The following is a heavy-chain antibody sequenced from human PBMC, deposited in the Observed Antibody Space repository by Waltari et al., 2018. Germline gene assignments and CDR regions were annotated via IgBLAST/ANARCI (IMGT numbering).Heavy chain of an antibody. CDR2: IIPILGIA. Sequence: QVQLVQSGAEVKKPGSSVKVSCKASGGTFSSYALSWVRQAPGQGLEWMGGIIPILGIANYAQKFQGRVTITADESTRTAYRELSSLRSEDTAVYYCARGDYGGDSDAFDIWGQGTMVTVSS. D-gene: IGHD4-17*01. J-gene: IGHJ3*02. CDR3: ARGDYGGDSDAFDI. V-gene: IGHV1-69*04. CDR1: GGTFSSYA.